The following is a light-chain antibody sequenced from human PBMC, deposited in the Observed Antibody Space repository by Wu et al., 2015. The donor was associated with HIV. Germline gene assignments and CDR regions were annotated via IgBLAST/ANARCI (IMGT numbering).Light chain of an antibody. CDR2: GAS. J-gene: IGKJ1*01. Sequence: EIVMTQSPATLSVSPGERATLSCRASQSVSSYLAWYQQKPGQAPRLLIYGASTRATGIPFRFSGSGSGTEFTLTISSLQPDDFATYYCHHYNSYSGSFGQGTKVEIK. CDR3: HHYNSYSGS. V-gene: IGKV3-15*01. CDR1: QSVSSY.